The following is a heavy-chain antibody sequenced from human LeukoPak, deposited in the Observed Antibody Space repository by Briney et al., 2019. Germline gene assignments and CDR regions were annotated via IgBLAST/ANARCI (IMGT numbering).Heavy chain of an antibody. CDR2: IYPGDSDT. J-gene: IGHJ5*02. CDR1: GYSFTSYW. CDR3: ARQGVGLDGSMAA. V-gene: IGHV5-51*01. Sequence: GESLKISCKASGYSFTSYWIVWVRHMPGKGLEWMGIIYPGDSDTRYSPSFQGQVTISADKSISTAYLQWSSLKASDTAMYYCARQGVGLDGSMAAWGQGTLVTVSS. D-gene: IGHD3-10*01.